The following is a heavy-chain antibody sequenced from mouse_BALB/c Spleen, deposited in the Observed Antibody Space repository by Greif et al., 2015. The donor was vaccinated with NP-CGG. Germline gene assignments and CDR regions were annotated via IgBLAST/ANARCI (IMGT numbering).Heavy chain of an antibody. D-gene: IGHD4-1*01. CDR3: ARELGDHFDY. V-gene: IGHV4-1*02. Sequence: EVMLVESGGGLVQPGGSLKLSCAASGFDFSRYWMSWVRQAPGKGLEWIGEINPDSSTTNYTPSLKDKFIISRDNAKNTLYLQMSKVRSEDTALYYCARELGDHFDYWGQGTTLTVSS. CDR2: INPDSSTT. J-gene: IGHJ2*01. CDR1: GFDFSRYW.